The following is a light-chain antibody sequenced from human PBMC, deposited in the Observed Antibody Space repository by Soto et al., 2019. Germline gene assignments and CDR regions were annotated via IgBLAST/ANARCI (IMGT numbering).Light chain of an antibody. J-gene: IGKJ5*01. CDR1: QSVSSY. Sequence: EIVLTQSPATLSLSPGERATLSCRASQSVSSYLAWYQQKPGQAPRLLIYDASNRATGIPARFSGSGSGTDFTLTISSLEPEDFAVYYCQQRSNWPQVTFGKGTRLEIK. V-gene: IGKV3-11*01. CDR3: QQRSNWPQVT. CDR2: DAS.